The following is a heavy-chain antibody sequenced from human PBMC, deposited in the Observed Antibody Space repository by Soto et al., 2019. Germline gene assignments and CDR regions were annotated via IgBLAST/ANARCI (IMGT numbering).Heavy chain of an antibody. Sequence: GGSLRLSCAASGFTFSSYGMHWVRQAPGKGLEWVAVISYDGSNKYYADSVKGRFTISRDNSKNTLYLKMNSLRAEDTAVYYCAKIWYDSSGYYPDYFDYCAQGTLVTVSS. CDR1: GFTFSSYG. J-gene: IGHJ4*02. CDR3: AKIWYDSSGYYPDYFDY. CDR2: ISYDGSNK. V-gene: IGHV3-30*18. D-gene: IGHD3-22*01.